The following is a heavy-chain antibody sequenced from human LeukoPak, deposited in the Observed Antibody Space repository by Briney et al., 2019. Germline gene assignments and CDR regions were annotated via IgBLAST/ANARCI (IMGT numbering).Heavy chain of an antibody. J-gene: IGHJ4*02. CDR3: ATGPPRDDYGDYPPRDY. V-gene: IGHV3-21*01. Sequence: GGSLRLSCAASGFTFSSYSMNWVRQAPGKGLEWVSSISSSSSYIYYADSVKGRFTISRDNARNSLYLQMNSLRAEDTAVYYCATGPPRDDYGDYPPRDYWGQGTLVTVSS. CDR2: ISSSSSYI. D-gene: IGHD4-17*01. CDR1: GFTFSSYS.